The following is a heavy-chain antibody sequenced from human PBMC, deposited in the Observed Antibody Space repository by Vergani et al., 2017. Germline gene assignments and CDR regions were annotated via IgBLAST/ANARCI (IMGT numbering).Heavy chain of an antibody. Sequence: QVQLQESGPGLVKPSQTLSLTCTVSGGSISSGGYYWSWIRQHPGKGLEWIGYIYYSGSTYYNPSLKSRVTISVDTSKNQFSLKLSSVTAADTAVYCCARDPGSIAVAGTNYDYYYGMDVWGQGTTVTVSS. CDR3: ARDPGSIAVAGTNYDYYYGMDV. CDR2: IYYSGST. J-gene: IGHJ6*02. CDR1: GGSISSGGYY. D-gene: IGHD6-19*01. V-gene: IGHV4-31*03.